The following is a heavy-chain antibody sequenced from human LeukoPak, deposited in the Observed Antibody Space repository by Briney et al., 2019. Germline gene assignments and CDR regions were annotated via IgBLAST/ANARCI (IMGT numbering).Heavy chain of an antibody. J-gene: IGHJ3*02. D-gene: IGHD3-10*01. CDR3: ANAYGSGSYGDAFDI. V-gene: IGHV3-66*01. Sequence: GGSLRLSCAASGFTVSSNYMSWVRQAPGKGLEWVSVIYSGGSTYYADSVKGRFTISRDNSKNTLYLQMNSLRAEDTAVYYCANAYGSGSYGDAFDIWGQGTMVTVSS. CDR2: IYSGGST. CDR1: GFTVSSNY.